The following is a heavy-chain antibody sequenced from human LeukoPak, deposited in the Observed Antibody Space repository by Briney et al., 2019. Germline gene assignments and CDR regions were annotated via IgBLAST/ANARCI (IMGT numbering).Heavy chain of an antibody. CDR2: IYYSGST. CDR3: ARDRAVAGPLTG. D-gene: IGHD6-19*01. CDR1: GGSISSSSYY. Sequence: SETLSLTCTVSGGSISSSSYYWGWIRQPPGKGLEWIGSIYYSGSTYYNPSLKSRVTISVDTSKNQFSLKLSSVTAADTAVYYCARDRAVAGPLTGWGQGTLVTVSS. J-gene: IGHJ4*02. V-gene: IGHV4-39*07.